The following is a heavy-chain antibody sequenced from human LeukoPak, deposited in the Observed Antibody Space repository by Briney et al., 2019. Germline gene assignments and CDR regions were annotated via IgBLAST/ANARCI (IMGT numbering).Heavy chain of an antibody. CDR1: GYTFTSHF. CDR3: ARGFAEEGTTTGAFDI. V-gene: IGHV1-2*02. Sequence: ASVKVSCKASGYTFTSHFMHWVRQAPGQGLEWMGWINPNSGGTNYAQKFQGRVTMTRDTSISTAYMELRRLGSDDTAVYYCARGFAEEGTTTGAFDIWGHGTMVTVSS. D-gene: IGHD1-7*01. CDR2: INPNSGGT. J-gene: IGHJ3*02.